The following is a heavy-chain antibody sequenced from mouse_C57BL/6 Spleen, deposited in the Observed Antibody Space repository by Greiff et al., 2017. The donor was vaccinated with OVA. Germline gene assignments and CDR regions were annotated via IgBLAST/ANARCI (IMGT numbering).Heavy chain of an antibody. CDR3: ARSYYVDY. CDR2: INPNNGGT. J-gene: IGHJ2*01. V-gene: IGHV1-26*01. Sequence: VQLQQSGPELVKPGASVKISCKASGYTFTDYYMNWVKQSHGKSLEWIGDINPNNGGTSYNQKFKGKATLTVDKSSSTAYMELRSLTSEDSAVYYCARSYYVDYWGQGTTLTVS. CDR1: GYTFTDYY.